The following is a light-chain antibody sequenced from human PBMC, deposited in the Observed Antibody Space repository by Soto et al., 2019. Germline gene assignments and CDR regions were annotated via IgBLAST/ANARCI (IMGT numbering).Light chain of an antibody. CDR2: RAS. V-gene: IGKV1-5*03. Sequence: DIPMTQSPATLSASVGDRVTITCRASQSISNWLAWHQQKPGKAPKLLIYRASSLESGVPSRFSGSGSGTEFTLTISSLQPDDFATYYCQQYNSYLYTFGQGTKLEIK. CDR3: QQYNSYLYT. J-gene: IGKJ2*01. CDR1: QSISNW.